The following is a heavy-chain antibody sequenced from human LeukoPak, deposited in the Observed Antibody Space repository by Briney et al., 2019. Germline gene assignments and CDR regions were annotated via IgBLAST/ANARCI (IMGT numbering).Heavy chain of an antibody. Sequence: PGRSLRLSCAASGFXFSRDGMHWVRQAPGKGLEWVAVISNDETNKYYADSVKGRFTISRDNSKNMVYLQMNSLRVEDTAVYYCAKEGQRGSYGVYDDYHWGQGTLVTVSS. J-gene: IGHJ5*02. D-gene: IGHD5/OR15-5a*01. CDR3: AKEGQRGSYGVYDDYH. CDR2: ISNDETNK. V-gene: IGHV3-30*18. CDR1: GFXFSRDG.